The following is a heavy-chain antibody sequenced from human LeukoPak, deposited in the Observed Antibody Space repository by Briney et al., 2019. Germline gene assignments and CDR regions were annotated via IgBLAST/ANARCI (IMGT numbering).Heavy chain of an antibody. CDR1: GFTFSSYS. D-gene: IGHD3-16*01. CDR3: ARGGGLDV. CDR2: ISSSSTTI. J-gene: IGHJ6*02. Sequence: GGSLRLSCAASGFTFSSYSMNWVRQAPGKGLEWVSYISSSSTTIYYADSVKGRFTISRDNAKNSLYLQMSNLRAEDTAVYFCARGGGLDVWGQGATVTVSS. V-gene: IGHV3-48*04.